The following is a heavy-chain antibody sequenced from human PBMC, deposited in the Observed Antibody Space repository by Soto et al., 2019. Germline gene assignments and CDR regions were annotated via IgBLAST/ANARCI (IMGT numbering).Heavy chain of an antibody. Sequence: GGSLRLSCAASGFTFSSYAMSWVRQAPGKGLEWVSAISGSGGSTYYADSMKGRFTISRDNSKNTLYLQMNSLRAEDTAVYCCAKDRYSGCDFWYYGMDVWGQGTTVTVSS. D-gene: IGHD5-12*01. CDR3: AKDRYSGCDFWYYGMDV. V-gene: IGHV3-23*01. CDR1: GFTFSSYA. CDR2: ISGSGGST. J-gene: IGHJ6*02.